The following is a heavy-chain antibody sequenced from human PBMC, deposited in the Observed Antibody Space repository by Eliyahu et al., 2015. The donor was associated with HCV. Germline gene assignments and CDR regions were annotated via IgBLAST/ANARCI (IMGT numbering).Heavy chain of an antibody. V-gene: IGHV3-23*01. J-gene: IGHJ4*02. D-gene: IGHD1-1*01. CDR2: VSTGGGST. CDR3: AAGRQPYNFDY. Sequence: EVQLLESGGGLVQPGGSLRVSCAASGFTFSSYGMSWVRQAPGKGLEWVSAVSTGGGSTYYADSAKGRFTISRDNSKNTLYLQMNSLRAEDTAVYYCAAGRQPYNFDYWGQGTLVTVSS. CDR1: GFTFSSYG.